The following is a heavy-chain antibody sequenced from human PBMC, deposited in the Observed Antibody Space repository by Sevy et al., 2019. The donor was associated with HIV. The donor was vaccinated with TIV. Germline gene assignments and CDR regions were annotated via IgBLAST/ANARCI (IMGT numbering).Heavy chain of an antibody. CDR2: ISYDGSNK. V-gene: IGHV3-30*18. D-gene: IGHD3-22*01. CDR1: GFTFSSFG. J-gene: IGHJ6*02. Sequence: GGSLRLSCAASGFTFSSFGMHWVRQAPGKGLEWVSFISYDGSNKKYADSVKGRLTVSRDKSKNTLYLQMNSLRAEDTAVYYCAKDLDYFDSSAGPSSLIYNYYYGLEDWVPGTTVTVSS. CDR3: AKDLDYFDSSAGPSSLIYNYYYGLED.